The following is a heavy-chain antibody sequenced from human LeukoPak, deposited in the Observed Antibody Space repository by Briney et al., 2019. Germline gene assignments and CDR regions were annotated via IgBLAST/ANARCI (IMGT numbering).Heavy chain of an antibody. J-gene: IGHJ4*02. D-gene: IGHD6-19*01. Sequence: GGSLRLSCAASGFTFSSYHMNWVRQAPGKGLEWVSVISSGGGSTYYADAVKDRFTISRDNSKNTLYLQMNSLRAEDTAVYYCARRGLSSAWYYFDSWGQGTLVTVSS. CDR3: ARRGLSSAWYYFDS. CDR2: ISSGGGST. V-gene: IGHV3-23*01. CDR1: GFTFSSYH.